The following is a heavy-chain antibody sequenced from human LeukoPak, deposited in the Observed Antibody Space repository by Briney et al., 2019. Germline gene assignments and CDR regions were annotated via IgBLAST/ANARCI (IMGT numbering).Heavy chain of an antibody. CDR1: GFTFSSYN. CDR3: ARLRVASHSFDS. V-gene: IGHV3-21*06. CDR2: ISVGGNYI. J-gene: IGHJ4*02. Sequence: GGSLRLSCAASGFTFSSYNFNWVRQAPGKGLQWVSSISVGGNYIYYADSVKGRFTISRDNTKNIMFLQMNSLRSDDAALYYCARLRVASHSFDSWGQGTLVSVSS.